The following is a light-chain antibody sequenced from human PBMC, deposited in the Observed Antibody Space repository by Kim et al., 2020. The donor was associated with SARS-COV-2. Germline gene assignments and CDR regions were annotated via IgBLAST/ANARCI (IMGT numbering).Light chain of an antibody. CDR3: QSYDSSLSALYV. Sequence: VTISGTGGSSNIGAGYDVHWYQQLPGTAPKLLIYDNSNRPSGVPDRFSGSKSGTSASLAITGLQAEDEADYYCQSYDSSLSALYVFGTGTKVTVL. CDR2: DNS. J-gene: IGLJ1*01. CDR1: SSNIGAGYD. V-gene: IGLV1-40*01.